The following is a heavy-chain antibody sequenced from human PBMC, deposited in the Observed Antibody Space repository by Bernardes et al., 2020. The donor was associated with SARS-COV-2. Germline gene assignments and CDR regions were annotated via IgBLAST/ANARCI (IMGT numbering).Heavy chain of an antibody. CDR2: RYRDGST. Sequence: SETLSLTCRVSGGYIRNSDYYWGWIRQPPGKGLEWIGSRYRDGSTYYDPSLKSRVTISADTSKNPFSLKLTSVTSTDTAVYFCARHVYTYDITGGMDVWGQGTTVTVSS. D-gene: IGHD3-9*01. CDR3: ARHVYTYDITGGMDV. V-gene: IGHV4-39*01. J-gene: IGHJ6*02. CDR1: GGYIRNSDYY.